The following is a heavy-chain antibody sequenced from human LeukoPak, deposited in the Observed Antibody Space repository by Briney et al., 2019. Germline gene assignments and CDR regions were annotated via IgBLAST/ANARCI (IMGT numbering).Heavy chain of an antibody. CDR3: ARDLSSTSNWELDY. D-gene: IGHD7-27*01. V-gene: IGHV1-2*06. Sequence: ASVKVSCKASGYTFTGYHIHWVRQAPGQGLEWMGRINPNSGGTEYPPNFQGRVTMTRDTSISATYMELNRLTSDDTAVYYCARDLSSTSNWELDYWGQGTLVTVSS. CDR2: INPNSGGT. CDR1: GYTFTGYH. J-gene: IGHJ4*02.